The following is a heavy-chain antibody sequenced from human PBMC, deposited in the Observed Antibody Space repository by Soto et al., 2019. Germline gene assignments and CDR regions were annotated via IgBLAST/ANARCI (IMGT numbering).Heavy chain of an antibody. CDR2: IYNSGST. D-gene: IGHD4-17*01. J-gene: IGHJ2*01. Sequence: ESGPGLVKPSETLSLTCTVSDDSISSDYWSWIRQPPGKGLEWIGYIYNSGSTKYNPSLKSRVTISADTAKNRFALKVSSVTAAETAVYDCASRSTGYWYFDLWGRGTLVTVSS. CDR1: DDSISSDY. CDR3: ASRSTGYWYFDL. V-gene: IGHV4-59*08.